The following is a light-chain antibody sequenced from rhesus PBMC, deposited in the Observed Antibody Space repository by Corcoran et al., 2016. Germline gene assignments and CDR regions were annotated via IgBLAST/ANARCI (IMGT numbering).Light chain of an antibody. CDR3: QQGNSNPPT. Sequence: DIQMSQSPSSLSASVGDRVTITCRASQGISSYLNWYQQKPGKAPKLLIYYANSLASGVPSMFSGSGSWTDVTLTISSLQPEDFATYYCQQGNSNPPTFGPGAKLDIK. V-gene: IGKV1-32*02. CDR2: YAN. CDR1: QGISSY. J-gene: IGKJ3*01.